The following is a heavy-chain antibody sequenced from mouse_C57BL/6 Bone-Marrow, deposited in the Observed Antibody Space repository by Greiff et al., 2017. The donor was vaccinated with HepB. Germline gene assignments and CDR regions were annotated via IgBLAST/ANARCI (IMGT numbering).Heavy chain of an antibody. J-gene: IGHJ2*01. CDR3: STKYYSNYVYFDY. CDR1: GYTFTDYY. CDR2: IGPGSGST. Sequence: VKLMESGAELVKPGASVKISCKASGYTFTDYYINWVKQRPGQGLEWIGKIGPGSGSTYYNEKFKGKATLTADKSSSTAYMQLSSLTSEDSAVYFCSTKYYSNYVYFDYWGQGTTLTVSS. V-gene: IGHV1-77*01. D-gene: IGHD2-5*01.